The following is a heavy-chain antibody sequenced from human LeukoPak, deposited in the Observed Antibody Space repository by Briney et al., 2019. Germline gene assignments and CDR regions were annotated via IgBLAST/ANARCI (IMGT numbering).Heavy chain of an antibody. V-gene: IGHV4-59*01. CDR3: ARDERGYYDSSGYYVD. CDR2: IYYSGST. CDR1: GGSISSYY. D-gene: IGHD3-22*01. Sequence: SETLSLTCTVSGGSISSYYWSWIRQPPGKGLEWIGYIYYSGSTNYNPSLKSRVTISVDTSKNQFSLKLSSVTAADTAVYYCARDERGYYDSSGYYVDWGQGTLVTVSS. J-gene: IGHJ4*02.